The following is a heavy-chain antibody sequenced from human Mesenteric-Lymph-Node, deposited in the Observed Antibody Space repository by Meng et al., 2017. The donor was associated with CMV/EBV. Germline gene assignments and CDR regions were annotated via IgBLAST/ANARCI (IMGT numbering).Heavy chain of an antibody. CDR2: ISWNSGII. V-gene: IGHV3-9*03. D-gene: IGHD1-7*01. CDR3: ARGNSLFSGMDV. Sequence: SLKISCAASGFTFDDYAMHWVRQAPGKGLEWVSGISWNSGIIGYADSVKGRFTISRDNAKNSLYLQMNSLRAEDMALYYCARGNSLFSGMDVWGQGTTVTVSS. CDR1: GFTFDDYA. J-gene: IGHJ6*02.